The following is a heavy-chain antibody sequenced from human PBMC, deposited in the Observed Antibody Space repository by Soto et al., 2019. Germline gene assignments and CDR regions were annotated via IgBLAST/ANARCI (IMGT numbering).Heavy chain of an antibody. J-gene: IGHJ6*02. CDR2: ISPSTSHI. V-gene: IGHV3-21*01. D-gene: IGHD2-15*01. Sequence: EVHLVESGGGLVKPGGSLRLSCAVSGFTFSSCTMNWVRQAPGKGLEWVSSISPSTSHIYYADSVKGRFTISRDNAKNSLFLQMTSLRAEDTAVYYCSGCSGGACHQNYGMAVGGQGTTVTVSS. CDR1: GFTFSSCT. CDR3: SGCSGGACHQNYGMAV.